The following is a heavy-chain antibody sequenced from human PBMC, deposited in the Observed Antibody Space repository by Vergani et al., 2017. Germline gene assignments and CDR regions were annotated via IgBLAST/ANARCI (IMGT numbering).Heavy chain of an antibody. V-gene: IGHV3-43*01. CDR2: INWNGDIT. CDR3: ARDKSKRAPAVMGTYYYYMDV. J-gene: IGHJ6*03. D-gene: IGHD3-16*01. Sequence: EVQLVESGGVVVQPGGSLRLSCTASGFTFNDNNMHWVRQVPGKGLEWVSQINWNGDITQYVDSVQGRFTISRDNSKNTLYLEMESLRVEDTAVYFCARDKSKRAPAVMGTYYYYMDVWGKGTKVTVSS. CDR1: GFTFNDNN.